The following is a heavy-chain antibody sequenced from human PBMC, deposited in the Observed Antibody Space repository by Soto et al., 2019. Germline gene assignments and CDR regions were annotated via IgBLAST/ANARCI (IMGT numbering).Heavy chain of an antibody. J-gene: IGHJ5*02. CDR3: ARGWGIRYSSWFDP. Sequence: ASVKVSCKASGYTFTGYYIHWVRQAPGQGLEWMGWINPNSGGTNYAQKFQVWVTMTRDTSINTAYMELSRLRSDDTAVYYCARGWGIRYSSWFDPWGQGTLVTVSS. CDR1: GYTFTGYY. CDR2: INPNSGGT. V-gene: IGHV1-2*04. D-gene: IGHD3-16*02.